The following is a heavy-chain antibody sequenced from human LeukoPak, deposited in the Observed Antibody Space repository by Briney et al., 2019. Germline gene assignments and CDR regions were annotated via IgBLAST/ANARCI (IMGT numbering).Heavy chain of an antibody. D-gene: IGHD3-22*01. CDR3: ARARGYYDSSGPTPYMDV. Sequence: PSETLSLTCAVYGGSFSGYYWSWIRQPPGKGLEWIGEINHSGSTNYNPSLKSRVTISVDTSKNQFSLKLSSVTAADTAVYYCARARGYYDSSGPTPYMDVWGKGTTVTVSS. V-gene: IGHV4-34*01. CDR2: INHSGST. CDR1: GGSFSGYY. J-gene: IGHJ6*03.